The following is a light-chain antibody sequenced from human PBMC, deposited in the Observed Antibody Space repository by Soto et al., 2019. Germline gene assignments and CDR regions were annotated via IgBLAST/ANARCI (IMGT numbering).Light chain of an antibody. CDR2: AAS. CDR1: QSVSSSY. CDR3: LQYGSSPPIFT. V-gene: IGKV3-20*01. Sequence: EIVLTQSPGTLSLSPGERATLSCRASQSVSSSYLAWYQQKPGQAPRLLIYAASSRATGIPDRFSGSGSGTDFTLTISRLEPEDFAVYYCLQYGSSPPIFTFGPGKKVDIK. J-gene: IGKJ3*01.